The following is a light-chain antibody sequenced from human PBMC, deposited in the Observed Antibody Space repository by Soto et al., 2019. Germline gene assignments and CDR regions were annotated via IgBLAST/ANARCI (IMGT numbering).Light chain of an antibody. CDR1: QSVSSN. CDR3: QQYNNWWT. Sequence: EIVMTQSPATLSVSPGERATLSCRASQSVSSNLAWYQQKPDQAPRLLIYDASTRATGIPARFSGSGSGTEFTLTISSLQSEDFEVYYCQQYNNWWTFGQGTKVEIK. J-gene: IGKJ1*01. V-gene: IGKV3-15*01. CDR2: DAS.